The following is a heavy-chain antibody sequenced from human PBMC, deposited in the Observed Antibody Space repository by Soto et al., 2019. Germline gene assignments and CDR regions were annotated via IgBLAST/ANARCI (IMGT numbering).Heavy chain of an antibody. CDR3: AIEAPSQDAFDI. D-gene: IGHD6-6*01. J-gene: IGHJ3*02. CDR1: GDRVSRNSAA. V-gene: IGHV6-1*01. Sequence: WQTLSLTCAIPGDRVSRNSAAWDWIRQCPSRGLEWLGRTYYRSKWYNDYAVSVKSRITINPDTSKNQFSLQLNAVTHEDTAVYYCAIEAPSQDAFDIWGQERMLTVSS. CDR2: TYYRSKWYN.